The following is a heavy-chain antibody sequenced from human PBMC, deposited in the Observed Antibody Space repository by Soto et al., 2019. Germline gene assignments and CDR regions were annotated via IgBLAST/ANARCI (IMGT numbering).Heavy chain of an antibody. CDR3: ARAVAVAGIDY. D-gene: IGHD6-19*01. CDR1: GGSFSGYY. V-gene: IGHV4-34*01. J-gene: IGHJ4*02. Sequence: SETLSLTCAVYGGSFSGYYWSWIRQPPGKGLEWIGEINHSGSTNYNPSLKSRVTISVDTSKNQFSLKLSAVTAADTAVYYCARAVAVAGIDYWGQGTLVTVSS. CDR2: INHSGST.